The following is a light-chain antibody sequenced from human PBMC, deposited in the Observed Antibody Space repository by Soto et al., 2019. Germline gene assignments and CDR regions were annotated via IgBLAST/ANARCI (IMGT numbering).Light chain of an antibody. V-gene: IGKV3-20*01. CDR1: QSVDTN. Sequence: ETLMTQSPATLSVSPGDRATLSCRASQSVDTNLAWYQQKPGQAPRLLIFGASKRATGIPDRFSGSGSGRDFTLTISGLEPEDFAVYYCQQYGSSPLISFGQGTRLEIK. J-gene: IGKJ5*01. CDR3: QQYGSSPLIS. CDR2: GAS.